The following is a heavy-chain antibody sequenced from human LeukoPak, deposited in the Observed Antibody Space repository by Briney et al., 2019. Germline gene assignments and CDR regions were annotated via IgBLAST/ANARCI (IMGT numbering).Heavy chain of an antibody. V-gene: IGHV5-51*01. CDR2: IYPGDSDT. J-gene: IGHJ6*02. D-gene: IGHD2-21*01. CDR3: ARHGPVMIEGMDV. Sequence: GDSLKISCKGSGYSFTSYWIGWVRQMPGKGLEWMGIIYPGDSDTRYSPSFQGQVTISADKSISTAYLQWSSLKASDTAMYYCARHGPVMIEGMDVWGQGTTVTVSS. CDR1: GYSFTSYW.